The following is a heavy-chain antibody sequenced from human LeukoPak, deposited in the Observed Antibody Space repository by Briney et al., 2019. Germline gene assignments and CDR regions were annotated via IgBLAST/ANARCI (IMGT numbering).Heavy chain of an antibody. D-gene: IGHD4-17*01. CDR1: GGSISSCNYY. J-gene: IGHJ4*02. Sequence: SETLSLTCTVSGGSISSCNYYWGWIRQPPGKGLEWIGSMYYSGSTYYNPSLKSRVTISVDTSKNQFSLTLSSVTAADTAVYSCVRHHTYYGNFDYWGQGTLVTVSS. CDR3: VRHHTYYGNFDY. CDR2: MYYSGST. V-gene: IGHV4-39*01.